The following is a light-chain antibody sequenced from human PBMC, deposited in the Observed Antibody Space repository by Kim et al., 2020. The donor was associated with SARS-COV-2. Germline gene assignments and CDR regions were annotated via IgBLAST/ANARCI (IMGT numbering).Light chain of an antibody. V-gene: IGKV1-5*03. J-gene: IGKJ4*01. Sequence: IQMTQSPSTLSASVGDRVTITCRASQSISSDLGWYQQKPGKVPNLLIYHASSLKSGVPSRFSGSGSGTDFTLTISSLQPDDSATYYCQQYNTYPLTFGPGTKVEIK. CDR2: HAS. CDR3: QQYNTYPLT. CDR1: QSISSD.